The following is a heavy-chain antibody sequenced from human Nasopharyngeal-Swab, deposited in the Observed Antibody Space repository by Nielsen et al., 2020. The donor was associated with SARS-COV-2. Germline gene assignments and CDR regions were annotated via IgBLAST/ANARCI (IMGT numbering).Heavy chain of an antibody. V-gene: IGHV3-23*01. Sequence: GESLKIPCAATGSTFRRCSMSWVRQAPGKGLEWVSAISASGSSTYYADSVKGRLTISRDNTKNTLYLQMSSLRVEDTAVYYCAKGSGSYLYYYYGMDVWGQGTTVTVSS. CDR3: AKGSGSYLYYYYGMDV. D-gene: IGHD1-26*01. J-gene: IGHJ6*02. CDR1: GSTFRRCS. CDR2: ISASGSST.